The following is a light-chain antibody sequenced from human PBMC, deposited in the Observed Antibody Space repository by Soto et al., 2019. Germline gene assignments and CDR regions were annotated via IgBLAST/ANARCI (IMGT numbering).Light chain of an antibody. CDR1: QSVSSN. CDR2: DAS. CDR3: QQYNDWPRT. Sequence: EIVLTQSPATLSVSPGDRATLSCRASQSVSSNLAWYQQRPGQAPRLLMYDASTRATGIPARFSGRGSGTEFTLTISSLQSEDSAVFYCQQYNDWPRTFGQGTKVYIK. J-gene: IGKJ1*01. V-gene: IGKV3-15*01.